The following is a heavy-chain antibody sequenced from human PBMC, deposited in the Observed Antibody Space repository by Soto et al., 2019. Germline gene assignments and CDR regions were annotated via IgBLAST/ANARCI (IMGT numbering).Heavy chain of an antibody. Sequence: SVKVSCKASGGTFSSYAISWVRQAPGQGLEWMGGIIPIFGTANYAQKFQGRVTITADESTSTAYMELSSLRSEDTAVYYCASVIVVPAATVDYYYGMDVWGQGTTVTVSS. J-gene: IGHJ6*02. CDR3: ASVIVVPAATVDYYYGMDV. CDR1: GGTFSSYA. CDR2: IIPIFGTA. V-gene: IGHV1-69*13. D-gene: IGHD2-2*01.